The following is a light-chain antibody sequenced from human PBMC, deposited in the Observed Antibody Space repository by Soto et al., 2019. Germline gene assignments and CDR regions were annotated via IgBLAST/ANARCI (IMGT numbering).Light chain of an antibody. Sequence: TQLTQSPSSLSASVGDRVTITCRASQVVSNYLAWYQQKPGKAPKLLIYGASTLQSGVPSRFSGSGSGTDFTLTISSLQPEDVATYYCQKYHGAPAFAQGTRLEIK. CDR2: GAS. V-gene: IGKV1-27*01. J-gene: IGKJ5*01. CDR1: QVVSNY. CDR3: QKYHGAPA.